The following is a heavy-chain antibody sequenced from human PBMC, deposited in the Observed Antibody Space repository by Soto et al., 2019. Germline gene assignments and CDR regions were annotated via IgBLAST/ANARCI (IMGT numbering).Heavy chain of an antibody. D-gene: IGHD2-15*01. CDR1: GGTFSSYA. V-gene: IGHV1-69*12. CDR3: ASSGYCRGGSCSYPQYYYYGMDV. Sequence: QVQLVQSGAEVKKPGSSVKVSCKASGGTFSSYAISWVRQAPGQGLEWMGGIIRIFGTADYAQKFQGRVTITADESTSAAYRELRSLRSEDTAVYYCASSGYCRGGSCSYPQYYYYGMDVWGQGTTVTVS. J-gene: IGHJ6*02. CDR2: IIRIFGTA.